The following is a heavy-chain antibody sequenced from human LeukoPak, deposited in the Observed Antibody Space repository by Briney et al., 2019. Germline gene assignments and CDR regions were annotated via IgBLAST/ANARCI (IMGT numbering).Heavy chain of an antibody. Sequence: PSETLSLTCAVYGGSFSGYYWSWIRQPPGKGLEWIGEINHSGSTNYNPSLKSRVTISVDTSKNQFSLKLSSVTAADTAVYYCARDIVVVPAARGGWFDPWGQGTLVTVSS. CDR2: INHSGST. J-gene: IGHJ5*02. CDR1: GGSFSGYY. CDR3: ARDIVVVPAARGGWFDP. D-gene: IGHD2-2*01. V-gene: IGHV4-34*01.